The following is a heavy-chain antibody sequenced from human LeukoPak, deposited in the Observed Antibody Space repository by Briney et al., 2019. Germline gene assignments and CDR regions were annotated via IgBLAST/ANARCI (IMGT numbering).Heavy chain of an antibody. CDR1: GFTFSDYY. Sequence: GGSLRLSCAASGFTFSDYYMSWIRQAPGKGLEWVSYISSSGSTIYYADSVKGRFTISRDNAKNSLYLQMNSLRAEDTAVYYCARDYFTVRYAFDIWGQGTMVTVSS. CDR3: ARDYFTVRYAFDI. J-gene: IGHJ3*02. V-gene: IGHV3-11*01. D-gene: IGHD3-10*01. CDR2: ISSSGSTI.